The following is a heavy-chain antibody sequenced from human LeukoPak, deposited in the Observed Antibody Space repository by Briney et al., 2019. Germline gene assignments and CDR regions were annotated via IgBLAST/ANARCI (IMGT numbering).Heavy chain of an antibody. Sequence: SETLSPTCTVSGGSISSSSYYWGWIRQPPGKGLEWIGSIYYSGSTYYNPSLKSRVTISVDTSKNQFSLKLSSVTAADTAVYYCARDRIYGEAYWVDYWGQGTLVTVSS. J-gene: IGHJ4*02. CDR1: GGSISSSSYY. CDR3: ARDRIYGEAYWVDY. D-gene: IGHD4-17*01. V-gene: IGHV4-39*07. CDR2: IYYSGST.